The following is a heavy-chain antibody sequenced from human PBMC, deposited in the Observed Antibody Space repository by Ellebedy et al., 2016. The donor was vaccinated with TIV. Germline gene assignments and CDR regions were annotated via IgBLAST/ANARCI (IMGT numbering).Heavy chain of an antibody. V-gene: IGHV3-69-1*01. CDR3: TRDPDGDYDFDY. CDR2: VNSGEAK. CDR1: GFTLSDFG. D-gene: IGHD4-17*01. Sequence: PGGSLRLSCAASGFTLSDFGMTWVRQAPGKGLEWVSHVNSGEAKSYADSVKGRFTIPRDNAKNSLYLQMNSLRAEDTAVYYCTRDPDGDYDFDYWGQGTLVTVSS. J-gene: IGHJ4*02.